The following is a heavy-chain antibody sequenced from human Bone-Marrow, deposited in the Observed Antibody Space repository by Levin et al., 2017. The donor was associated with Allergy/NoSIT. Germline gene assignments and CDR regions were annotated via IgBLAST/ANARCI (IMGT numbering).Heavy chain of an antibody. V-gene: IGHV1-69*10. CDR2: IIPILGVP. D-gene: IGHD1-26*01. J-gene: IGHJ4*02. CDR1: GGTFSSDT. CDR3: ARESGSYSDRVYFFEH. Sequence: EASVKVSCKASGGTFSSDTISWVRQAPGQGLEWMGGIIPILGVPQYAQNFQGRVTITTDRSTSTDYLELSSLRSEDTAVYYCARESGSYSDRVYFFEHWGQGTLVNVSS.